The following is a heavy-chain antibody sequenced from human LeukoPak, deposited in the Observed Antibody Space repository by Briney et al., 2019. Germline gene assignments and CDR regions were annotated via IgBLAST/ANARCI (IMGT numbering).Heavy chain of an antibody. CDR3: ATPTDLTGAFDY. D-gene: IGHD2-8*02. J-gene: IGHJ4*02. CDR1: GFTFSNAW. CDR2: ISYDGSNK. V-gene: IGHV3-30*03. Sequence: PGGSLRLSCAASGFTFSNAWMNWVRQAPGKGLEWVAVISYDGSNKYYADSVKGRFTISRDNSKNTLYLQMNSLRAEDTAVYYCATPTDLTGAFDYWGQGTLVTVSS.